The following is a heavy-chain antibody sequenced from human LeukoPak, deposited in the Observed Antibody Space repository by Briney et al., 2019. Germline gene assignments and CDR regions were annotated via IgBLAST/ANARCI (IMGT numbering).Heavy chain of an antibody. V-gene: IGHV4-61*05. CDR3: ASVVTGTTVFDY. D-gene: IGHD1-7*01. CDR2: IYYSGST. Sequence: PSETLSLTCTVFGGSISSSTSYWGWIRQPPGKGLEWIGYIYYSGSTNYNPSLKSRVTISVDTSKNQFSLKLSSVTAADTAVYYCASVVTGTTVFDYWGQGTLVTVSS. J-gene: IGHJ4*02. CDR1: GGSISSSTSY.